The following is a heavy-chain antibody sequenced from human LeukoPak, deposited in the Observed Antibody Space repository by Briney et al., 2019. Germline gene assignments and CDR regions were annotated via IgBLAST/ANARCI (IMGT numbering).Heavy chain of an antibody. D-gene: IGHD6-19*01. CDR3: ARDRGSWLDSFDY. Sequence: PGGSLRLSCAASGFTFSSYEMNWVRQAPGKGLEWVSYISSSGSTIYYADSVKGRFTISRVNAKDSLYLQMNSLRAEDTAVYYCARDRGSWLDSFDYWGQGTLVTVSS. J-gene: IGHJ4*02. CDR2: ISSSGSTI. V-gene: IGHV3-48*03. CDR1: GFTFSSYE.